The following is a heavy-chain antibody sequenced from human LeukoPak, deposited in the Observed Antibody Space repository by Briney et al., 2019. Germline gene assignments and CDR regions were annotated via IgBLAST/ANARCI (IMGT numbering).Heavy chain of an antibody. Sequence: GGSLRLSCAASGFTFNNYAMSWVRQAPGKGLEWVSVIRGSGGSTYYADSVKGRFTISRDNSKNTLYLQMNSLRAEDTAVYYCAENKLLVGETFDCWGQGTLVTVSS. CDR1: GFTFNNYA. J-gene: IGHJ4*02. D-gene: IGHD1-26*01. CDR3: AENKLLVGETFDC. CDR2: IRGSGGST. V-gene: IGHV3-23*01.